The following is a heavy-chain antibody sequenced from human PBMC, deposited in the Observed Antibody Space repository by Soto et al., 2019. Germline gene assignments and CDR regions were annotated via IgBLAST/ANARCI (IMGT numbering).Heavy chain of an antibody. CDR1: GDSVSSNSAA. V-gene: IGHV6-1*01. Sequence: PSQTLSLTCAISGDSVSSNSAAWNWIRQSPSRGLEWLGRTYYRSKWYNDYAVSVKSRITINPDTSKNQFSLQLNSVTPEDTAVYYRARHGLYSVDDQNYSNSVMYVCGRGTTVTVSS. CDR3: ARHGLYSVDDQNYSNSVMYV. CDR2: TYYRSKWYN. J-gene: IGHJ6*02. D-gene: IGHD5-12*01.